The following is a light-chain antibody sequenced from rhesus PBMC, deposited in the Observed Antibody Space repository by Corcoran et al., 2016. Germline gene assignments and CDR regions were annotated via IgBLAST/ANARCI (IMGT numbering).Light chain of an antibody. CDR3: MQYTRIPYS. CDR1: QSLVHSNGNTY. CDR2: KVS. J-gene: IGKJ2*01. Sequence: DVVMTQSPLALPITPGQPASISCRSSQSLVHSNGNTYLSWFHQKPGQPPRLLIYKVSHRYSGVPDRFSGSGAGTDFTLKISRLEAEDVGVYYCMQYTRIPYSFGQGTKVEIK. V-gene: IGKV2-65*01.